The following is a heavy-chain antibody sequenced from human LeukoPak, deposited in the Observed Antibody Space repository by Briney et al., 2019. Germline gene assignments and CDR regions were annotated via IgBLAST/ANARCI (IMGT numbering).Heavy chain of an antibody. D-gene: IGHD6-19*01. CDR1: GFTFSSYA. CDR2: ISCDGSNK. J-gene: IGHJ4*02. V-gene: IGHV3-30-3*01. Sequence: GRSLRLSCAASGFTFSSYAMHWVRQAPGKGLEWVAVISCDGSNKYYADSVKGRFTISRDNSKNTLYLQMNSLRAEDTAVYYCARDKSSGWTAFDYWGQGTLVTVSS. CDR3: ARDKSSGWTAFDY.